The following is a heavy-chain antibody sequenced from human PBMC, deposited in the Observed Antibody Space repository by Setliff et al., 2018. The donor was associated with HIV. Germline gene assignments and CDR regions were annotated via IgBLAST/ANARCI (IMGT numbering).Heavy chain of an antibody. V-gene: IGHV4-34*01. CDR3: ARVRSDPALGEYGDYYFDY. Sequence: SETLSLTCAVYGESFSGYFWSWVRQPPGKGLEWIGEIYHSGSTNYNPSLKSRVTISVDTSKKWFSLKLTSVTAADTAVYYCARVRSDPALGEYGDYYFDYWGQGTLVTVSS. D-gene: IGHD4-17*01. J-gene: IGHJ4*02. CDR1: GESFSGYF. CDR2: IYHSGST.